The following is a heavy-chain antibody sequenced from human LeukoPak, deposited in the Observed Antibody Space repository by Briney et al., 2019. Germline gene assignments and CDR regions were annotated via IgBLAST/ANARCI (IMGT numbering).Heavy chain of an antibody. J-gene: IGHJ4*02. V-gene: IGHV4-34*01. Sequence: SETLSLTCAVYGGSFSGYYWSWIRQPPGKGLEWIGEINHSGSTNYNPSLKSRVTISVDTSKNQFSPKLSSVTAADTAVYYCARGGPYCSGGSCYGYYFDYWGQGTLVTVSS. CDR1: GGSFSGYY. D-gene: IGHD2-15*01. CDR2: INHSGST. CDR3: ARGGPYCSGGSCYGYYFDY.